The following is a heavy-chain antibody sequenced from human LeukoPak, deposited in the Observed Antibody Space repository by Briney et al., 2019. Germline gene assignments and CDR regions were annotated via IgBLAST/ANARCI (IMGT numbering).Heavy chain of an antibody. CDR1: GFTFDDYA. J-gene: IGHJ5*02. Sequence: PGGSLRLSCAASGFTFDDYAMHWVRQAPGKGLEWVSLISWDGGSTYYADSVKGRFTISRDNSKNSLYLQMNSLRAEDTAVYYCARGHSEGYFDWFDPWGQGTLVTVSS. V-gene: IGHV3-43D*03. D-gene: IGHD6-13*01. CDR2: ISWDGGST. CDR3: ARGHSEGYFDWFDP.